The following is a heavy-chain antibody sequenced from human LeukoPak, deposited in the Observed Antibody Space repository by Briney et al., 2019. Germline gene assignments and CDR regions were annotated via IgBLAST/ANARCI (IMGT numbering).Heavy chain of an antibody. CDR1: GFTFSSYS. CDR2: ISSSSSYI. CDR3: AKSPLYDSSGYYYVYYFDY. V-gene: IGHV3-21*04. D-gene: IGHD3-22*01. Sequence: SGGSLRLSCAASGFTFSSYSMNWVRQAPGKGLEWVSSISSSSSYIYYADSVKGRFIISRDNAKNSLYLQMNSLRAEDTAVYYCAKSPLYDSSGYYYVYYFDYWGRGTLVTVSS. J-gene: IGHJ4*02.